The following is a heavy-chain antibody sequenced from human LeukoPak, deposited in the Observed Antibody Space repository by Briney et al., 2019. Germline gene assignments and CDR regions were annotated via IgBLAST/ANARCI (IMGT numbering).Heavy chain of an antibody. Sequence: SVKVSCKASGGTFSIYTISWVRQAPGQGLEWMGGIIPIFDTAIYAQKFQGTVTITADKSTSTAYMELSSLRSEDTAVYYCARDSAEQLADGFDIWGQGTMVTVSS. CDR1: GGTFSIYT. J-gene: IGHJ3*02. CDR2: IIPIFDTA. V-gene: IGHV1-69*06. D-gene: IGHD6-13*01. CDR3: ARDSAEQLADGFDI.